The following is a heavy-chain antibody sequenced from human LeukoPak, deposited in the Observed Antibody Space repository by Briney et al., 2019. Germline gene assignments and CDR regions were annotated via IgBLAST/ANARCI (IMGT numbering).Heavy chain of an antibody. CDR2: FYYSGST. Sequence: SETLSLTCTVSGGSLSSNYWSWMRQPPGKGLEWIGYFYYSGSTTYNPSLKSRVAISVDTSRNQFSLKLSSVTAADTAIYYCARHEGVTGYYPLDYWGQGTLVTVSS. V-gene: IGHV4-59*08. CDR3: ARHEGVTGYYPLDY. D-gene: IGHD3-9*01. J-gene: IGHJ4*02. CDR1: GGSLSSNY.